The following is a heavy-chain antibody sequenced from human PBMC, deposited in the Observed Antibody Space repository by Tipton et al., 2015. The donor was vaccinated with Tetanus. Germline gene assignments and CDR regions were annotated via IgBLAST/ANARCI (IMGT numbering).Heavy chain of an antibody. D-gene: IGHD3-10*01. CDR1: GGSMIGSF. V-gene: IGHV4-59*01. J-gene: IGHJ6*02. Sequence: TLSLTCSVSGGSMIGSFWSWIRQSPGKGLEFIGYVYDSGYTKYNPSLNSRVSMSIDMSRKQFSLTLSSVTAADTAVYYCARDNRVPLRFGELLEFYYYYGMDVWGQGTTVTVSS. CDR2: VYDSGYT. CDR3: ARDNRVPLRFGELLEFYYYYGMDV.